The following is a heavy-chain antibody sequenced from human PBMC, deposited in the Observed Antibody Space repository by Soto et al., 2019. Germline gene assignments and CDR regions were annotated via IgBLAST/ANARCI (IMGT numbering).Heavy chain of an antibody. D-gene: IGHD1-26*01. J-gene: IGHJ3*02. V-gene: IGHV1-69*06. CDR3: ARNIVGATRGAFDI. CDR1: GGTFSSYA. CDR2: IIPIFGTA. Sequence: QVQLVQSGAEVKKPGSSVKVSCKASGGTFSSYAISWVRQAPGQGLEWMGGIIPIFGTANYAQKFQGRVTITEDKSTRTAYMELSSLRSEDTAVYYCARNIVGATRGAFDIWGQGTMVTVSS.